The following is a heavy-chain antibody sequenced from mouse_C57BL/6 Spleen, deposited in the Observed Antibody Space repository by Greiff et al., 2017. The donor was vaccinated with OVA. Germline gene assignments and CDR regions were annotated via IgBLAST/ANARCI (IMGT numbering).Heavy chain of an antibody. CDR1: GYTFTSYW. Sequence: VQLQQSGAELVKPGASVKLSCKASGYTFTSYWMQWVKQRPGQGLEWIGEIDPSDSYTNYNQKFKGKATLTVDTSSSTAYMQLSSLTSEDSAVYYCARPGPGLFAYWGQGTLVTVSA. CDR3: ARPGPGLFAY. V-gene: IGHV1-50*01. CDR2: IDPSDSYT. J-gene: IGHJ3*01.